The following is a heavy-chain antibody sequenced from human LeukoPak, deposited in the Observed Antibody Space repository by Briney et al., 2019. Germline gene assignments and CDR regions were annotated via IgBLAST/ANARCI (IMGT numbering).Heavy chain of an antibody. D-gene: IGHD5-12*01. CDR2: IKQDGSEK. CDR3: AGGYSGYDY. CDR1: GFTFSSYW. J-gene: IGHJ4*02. Sequence: GGSLRLSCADSGFTFSSYWMSWVRQAPGKGLEWVANIKQDGSEKYYVDSVKGRFTISRDNAKNSLYLQMNSLRAEDTAVYYCAGGYSGYDYWGQGTLVTVSS. V-gene: IGHV3-7*01.